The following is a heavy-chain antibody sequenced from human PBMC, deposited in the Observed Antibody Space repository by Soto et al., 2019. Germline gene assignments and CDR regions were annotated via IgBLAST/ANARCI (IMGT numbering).Heavy chain of an antibody. CDR3: TTEERYGDYLKYYYGMDA. V-gene: IGHV3-15*01. J-gene: IGHJ6*02. D-gene: IGHD4-17*01. CDR2: IKGKTDGGTT. CDR1: AFTFINAW. Sequence: PGGSLRLSCAASAFTFINAWMTWVRQAPGKGLEWVGRIKGKTDGGTTVYAAPVKGRFTISRDDSKTTLYLQMNSLKTEDTAVYYCTTEERYGDYLKYYYGMDAWGQGTTVTVSS.